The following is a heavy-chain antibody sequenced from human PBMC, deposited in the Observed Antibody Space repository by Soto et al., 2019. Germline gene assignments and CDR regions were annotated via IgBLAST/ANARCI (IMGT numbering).Heavy chain of an antibody. Sequence: PGGSLRLSCAASGFTFSSYGMHWVRQAPGKGLEWVAVIWYDGSNKYYADSVKGRFTISRDNSKNTLYLQMNSLRAEDTAVYYCARDYYVSGSYYRYYYYYGMDVWGQGTTVTVSS. CDR3: ARDYYVSGSYYRYYYYYGMDV. CDR1: GFTFSSYG. J-gene: IGHJ6*02. D-gene: IGHD3-10*01. V-gene: IGHV3-33*01. CDR2: IWYDGSNK.